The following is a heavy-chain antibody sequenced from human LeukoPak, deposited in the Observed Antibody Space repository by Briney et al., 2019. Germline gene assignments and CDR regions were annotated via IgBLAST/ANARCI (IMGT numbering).Heavy chain of an antibody. CDR2: IYYSGST. Sequence: PSETLSLTCTVSGGSISSYYWSWIRQPPGKGLEWIGYIYYSGSTNYNPSLKSRVTISVDTSKNQFSLKLSSVTAADTAVYYCARPGGSGSLLYWGQGTLVTVSS. CDR3: ARPGGSGSLLY. J-gene: IGHJ4*02. CDR1: GGSISSYY. V-gene: IGHV4-59*01. D-gene: IGHD1-26*01.